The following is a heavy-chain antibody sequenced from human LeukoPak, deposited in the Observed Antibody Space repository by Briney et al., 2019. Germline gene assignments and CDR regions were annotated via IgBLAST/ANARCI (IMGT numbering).Heavy chain of an antibody. CDR3: ARSGITVATMDNWWFGDWFDP. Sequence: ASVTVSCKASGYTFTSYAMHWVRQAPGQRLERMGWINAGNGNTKYSQKFQGRITITRDTSASTAYMELSSLRSEDTAVYYCARSGITVATMDNWWFGDWFDPWGQGTLVTVSS. V-gene: IGHV1-3*01. CDR2: INAGNGNT. J-gene: IGHJ5*02. D-gene: IGHD4-17*01. CDR1: GYTFTSYA.